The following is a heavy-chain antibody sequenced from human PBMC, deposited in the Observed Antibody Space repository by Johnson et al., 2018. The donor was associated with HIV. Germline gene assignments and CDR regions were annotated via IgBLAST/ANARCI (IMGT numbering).Heavy chain of an antibody. Sequence: QVQLVESGGGLVKPGGSLRLSCAASGFTFSDYYMNWIRQTPGKGLEWVSYISSSGSSIYYADSVKGRFTISRDNSKNTLFLQMNGLRAEDTAVYYCAREGRTGPDTFDIWGQGTMLTVSS. CDR1: GFTFSDYY. CDR2: ISSSGSSI. CDR3: AREGRTGPDTFDI. J-gene: IGHJ3*02. V-gene: IGHV3-11*04.